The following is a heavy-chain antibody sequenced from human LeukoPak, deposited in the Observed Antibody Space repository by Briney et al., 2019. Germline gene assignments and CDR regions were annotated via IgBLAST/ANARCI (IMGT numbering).Heavy chain of an antibody. CDR2: INPNSGGT. CDR1: GYTLTDYY. D-gene: IGHD3-22*01. J-gene: IGHJ4*02. CDR3: ARVGYYESSGYYEY. V-gene: IGHV1-2*06. Sequence: ASVNVSCTASGYTLTDYYMHWVRQAPGQGLEWMGRINPNSGGTNYAQKFQGRVTMTRDTSISTVYMELSRLRSDDTAVYYCARVGYYESSGYYEYWGQGTLVTVSS.